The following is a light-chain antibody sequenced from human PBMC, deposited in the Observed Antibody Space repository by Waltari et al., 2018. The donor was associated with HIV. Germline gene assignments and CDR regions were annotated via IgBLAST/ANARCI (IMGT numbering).Light chain of an antibody. V-gene: IGKV1-27*01. CDR1: QGISNY. CDR3: QKYSNAPFS. CDR2: AAS. Sequence: DIQMTQSPSSLSASVGDRVTISCRASQGISNYLAWYQQKPGKPPKLLIYAASTLQLGVASRFNGSGTGTDFTLTTSSMRPEDFATYYCQKYSNAPFSFGPGTTVDIK. J-gene: IGKJ3*01.